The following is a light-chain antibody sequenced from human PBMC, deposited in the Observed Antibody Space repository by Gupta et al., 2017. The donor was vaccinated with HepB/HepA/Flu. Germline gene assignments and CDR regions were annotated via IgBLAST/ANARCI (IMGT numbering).Light chain of an antibody. CDR2: EVS. J-gene: IGLJ2*01. CDR1: SSDVGRYNL. CDR3: SSFGGGDIFL. V-gene: IGLV2-23*02. Sequence: QSALIQPASVSGSPGQSITISCNGTSSDVGRYNLVSWYQQHPGKAPKLIIYEVSKWPSGVSSRFSGSKSGNTASLTISGLQTEDEADYYCSSFGGGDIFLFGGGTKLTV.